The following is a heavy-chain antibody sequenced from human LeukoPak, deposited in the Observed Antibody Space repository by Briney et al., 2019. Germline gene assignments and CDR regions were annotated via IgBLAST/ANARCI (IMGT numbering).Heavy chain of an antibody. CDR3: ARDFGDIVAAFDI. D-gene: IGHD5-12*01. V-gene: IGHV4-59*01. J-gene: IGHJ3*02. CDR1: GGSISSYY. Sequence: SETLSLTCTVSGGSISSYYWNWIRQPPGKGLEWIAYIYDSGRTNYNPSLKSRVTISVDTSKNQFSLKLSSVTAADTAVYYCARDFGDIVAAFDIWGQGTVVTVSA. CDR2: IYDSGRT.